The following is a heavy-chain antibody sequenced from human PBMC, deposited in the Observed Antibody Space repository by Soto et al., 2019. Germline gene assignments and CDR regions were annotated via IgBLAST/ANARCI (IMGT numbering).Heavy chain of an antibody. Sequence: EVQLLESGGGLVQPGGSLRLSCAASGFSFSTYALSWVRQAPGKGLEWFSSISGSGANTYYTDSVKGRFTISRDNPKDTLHLQMNSLRAEDTAIYYCAKDQGSSGWRGGGLFDNWGLGTLVTVSS. D-gene: IGHD6-19*01. CDR2: ISGSGANT. CDR1: GFSFSTYA. J-gene: IGHJ4*02. CDR3: AKDQGSSGWRGGGLFDN. V-gene: IGHV3-23*01.